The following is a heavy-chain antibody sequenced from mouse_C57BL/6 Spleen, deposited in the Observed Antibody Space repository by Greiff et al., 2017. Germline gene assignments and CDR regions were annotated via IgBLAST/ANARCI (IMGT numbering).Heavy chain of an antibody. J-gene: IGHJ1*03. CDR1: GYTFTSYW. CDR2: IYPSDSET. D-gene: IGHD2-1*01. Sequence: QVQLQQPGAELVRPGSSVKLSCKASGYTFTSYWMDWVKQRPGQGLEWIGNIYPSDSETHYNQKFKDKATLTVDKSSSTAYMQLSSLTSEDSAVYYCARGGNDWYFDVGGTGTTVTVSS. CDR3: ARGGNDWYFDV. V-gene: IGHV1-61*01.